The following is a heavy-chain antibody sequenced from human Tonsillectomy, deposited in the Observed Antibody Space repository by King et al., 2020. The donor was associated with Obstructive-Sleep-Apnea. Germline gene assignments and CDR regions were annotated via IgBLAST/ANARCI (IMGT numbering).Heavy chain of an antibody. D-gene: IGHD3-10*01. CDR1: GFTFTNYA. J-gene: IGHJ4*02. Sequence: VQLVESAGGLVQPGGSLRLSCATSGFTFTNYAMSWVRQAPGKGLEWVSAISPSGGASYYTDSVKGRFTISRDQSKSTLYLLMSGLRAEDTAIYYCATQYGSGNYYIADFDYWGRGTLVTVSS. V-gene: IGHV3-23*04. CDR2: ISPSGGAS. CDR3: ATQYGSGNYYIADFDY.